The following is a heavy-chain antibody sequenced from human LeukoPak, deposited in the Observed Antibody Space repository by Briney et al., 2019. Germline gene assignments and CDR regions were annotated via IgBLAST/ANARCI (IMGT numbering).Heavy chain of an antibody. D-gene: IGHD5-24*01. J-gene: IGHJ4*02. Sequence: GGSLRLSCAASGFTFSSYGMHWVRQAPGKGLEWVAVIWYDGSNKYYADSVKGRFTISRDNSKNTLYLQMNSLGAEDTAVYYCAKDLISGRWLQYAGDYWGQGTLVTVSS. V-gene: IGHV3-33*06. CDR2: IWYDGSNK. CDR1: GFTFSSYG. CDR3: AKDLISGRWLQYAGDY.